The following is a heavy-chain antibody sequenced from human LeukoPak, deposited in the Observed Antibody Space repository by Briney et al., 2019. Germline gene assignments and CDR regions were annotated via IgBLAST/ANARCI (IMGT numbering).Heavy chain of an antibody. CDR3: ARHYDSTAYSLDY. CDR2: IKQDGSQK. V-gene: IGHV3-7*01. D-gene: IGHD3-22*01. Sequence: PGGSLRVSCAASGFTFSSYWMTWVRQAPGKGLEWVANIKQDGSQKFYLDSVKGRFTISRDNAKESLFLQVNSLRVEDTAVYYCARHYDSTAYSLDYWGQGTLVTVSS. J-gene: IGHJ4*02. CDR1: GFTFSSYW.